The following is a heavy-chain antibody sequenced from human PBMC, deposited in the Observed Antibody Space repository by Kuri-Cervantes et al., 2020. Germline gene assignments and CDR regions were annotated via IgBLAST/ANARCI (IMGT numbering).Heavy chain of an antibody. Sequence: SLKISCAASGFTFDDYAMHWVRQTPGQGLEWVSGISWNSDTIGSAGSVKGRFTISRDNAKNTLYLQMNSLRAEDTAVYYCARGYSSGSSYWGQGTLVTVSS. D-gene: IGHD6-19*01. V-gene: IGHV3-9*01. CDR3: ARGYSSGSSY. J-gene: IGHJ4*02. CDR2: ISWNSDTI. CDR1: GFTFDDYA.